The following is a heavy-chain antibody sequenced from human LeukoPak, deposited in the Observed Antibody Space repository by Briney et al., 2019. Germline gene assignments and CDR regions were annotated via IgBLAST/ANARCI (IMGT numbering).Heavy chain of an antibody. CDR1: GGSISSSSYY. Sequence: TSETLSLTCTVSGGSISSSSYYWGWIRQPPGKGLEWVSAISGSGGSIYYADSVKGRFTISRDNSKNTVYLQMNSLRVEDAAVYYCAKGSYYDTSDYIDNWGQGTLVTVSS. J-gene: IGHJ4*02. V-gene: IGHV3-23*01. CDR2: ISGSGGSI. CDR3: AKGSYYDTSDYIDN. D-gene: IGHD3-22*01.